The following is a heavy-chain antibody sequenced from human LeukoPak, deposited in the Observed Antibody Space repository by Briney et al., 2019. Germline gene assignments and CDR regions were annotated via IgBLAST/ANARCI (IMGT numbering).Heavy chain of an antibody. CDR1: GYTFTGYY. J-gene: IGHJ4*02. Sequence: ASVKVSCKASGYTFTGYYMHWVRQAPGQGLEWVGWINPNSGGTNYAQKFQGWVTMTRDTSISTAYMELSRLRSDDTAVYCCARDYGDYKFDYWGQGTLVTVSS. D-gene: IGHD4-17*01. CDR3: ARDYGDYKFDY. V-gene: IGHV1-2*04. CDR2: INPNSGGT.